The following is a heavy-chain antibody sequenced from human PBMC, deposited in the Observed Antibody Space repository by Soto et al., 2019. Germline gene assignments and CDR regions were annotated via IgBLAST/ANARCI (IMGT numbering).Heavy chain of an antibody. J-gene: IGHJ5*02. V-gene: IGHV1-69*02. CDR2: IIPILGIA. CDR3: ASPSSQLLAGSFDP. Sequence: VKVSCKASGGTFSSYTISWVRQAPGQGLEWMGRIIPILGIANYAQKFQGRVTITADKSTSTAYMELSSLRSEDTAAYYCASPSSQLLAGSFDPWGQGTLVTVSS. D-gene: IGHD2-2*01. CDR1: GGTFSSYT.